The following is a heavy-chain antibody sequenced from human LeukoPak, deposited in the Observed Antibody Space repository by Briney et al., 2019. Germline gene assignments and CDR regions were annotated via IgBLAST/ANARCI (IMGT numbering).Heavy chain of an antibody. CDR1: GYTFTSYG. V-gene: IGHV1-18*01. CDR2: ISANNGNT. D-gene: IGHD3-3*01. J-gene: IGHJ4*02. Sequence: ASVEVSCKASGYTFTSYGISWVRQAPGQGLEWMGWISANNGNTNYAQKLQGRVTMTADTSTSTAHMELRSLRSDDTAVYYCARDRDLRFLFYWGQGTLVTVSS. CDR3: ARDRDLRFLFY.